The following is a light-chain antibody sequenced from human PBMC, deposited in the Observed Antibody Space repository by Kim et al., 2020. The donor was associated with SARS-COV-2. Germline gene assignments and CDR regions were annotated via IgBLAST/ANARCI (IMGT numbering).Light chain of an antibody. CDR2: GAS. CDR1: QTVTSN. Sequence: SPGERATLSCRASQTVTSNLAWYQQKPGQAPRLLIYGASTRATDIPARFSGSGSGTEFTLTISSLQSEDFAVYYCQQYNYWPPLTFGGGTKVDIK. J-gene: IGKJ4*01. V-gene: IGKV3-15*01. CDR3: QQYNYWPPLT.